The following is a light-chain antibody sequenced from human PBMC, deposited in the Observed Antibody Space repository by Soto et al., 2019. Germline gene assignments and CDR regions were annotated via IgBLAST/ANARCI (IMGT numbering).Light chain of an antibody. CDR2: DAS. Sequence: EIVLTQSPGTLSLSPGERATLSCRASQSVTRSSLAWYQQKPGQAPRLLIYDASSRTTGIPDRFSGSGSGTHFTLDISRLETEDFAMYYCHQYGSSPWTFGQGTKVEIK. CDR1: QSVTRSS. J-gene: IGKJ1*01. V-gene: IGKV3-20*01. CDR3: HQYGSSPWT.